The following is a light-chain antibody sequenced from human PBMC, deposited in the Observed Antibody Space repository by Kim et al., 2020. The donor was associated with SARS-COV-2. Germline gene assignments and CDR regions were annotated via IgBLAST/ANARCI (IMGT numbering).Light chain of an antibody. J-gene: IGLJ2*01. CDR3: QSYDSSLREV. CDR1: SSKIGAGYD. Sequence: GRRVTISCTGGSSKIGAGYDVHWYQQLPGTAPKLLIYGNSNRPAGVPDRFSGSKSGTSASLAITGLQAEDEADYYCQSYDSSLREVFGGGTQLTVL. CDR2: GNS. V-gene: IGLV1-40*01.